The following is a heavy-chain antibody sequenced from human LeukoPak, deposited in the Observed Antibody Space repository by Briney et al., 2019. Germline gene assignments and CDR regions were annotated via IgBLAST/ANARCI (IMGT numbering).Heavy chain of an antibody. CDR2: IYYSGST. D-gene: IGHD1-14*01. CDR1: GGSISSSSYY. CDR3: AIGARPAKKTGLDY. V-gene: IGHV4-39*07. J-gene: IGHJ4*02. Sequence: SETLSLTCTVSGGSISSSSYYWGWIRQPPEKGLEWIGSIYYSGSTYYNPSLKSRVTISVDTSKNQFSLKLSSVTAADTAVYYCAIGARPAKKTGLDYWGQGTLVTVSS.